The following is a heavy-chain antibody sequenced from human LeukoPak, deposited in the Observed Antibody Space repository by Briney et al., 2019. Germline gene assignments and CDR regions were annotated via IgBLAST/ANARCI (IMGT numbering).Heavy chain of an antibody. CDR2: ISAYNGYT. Sequence: ASVKVSCKTSGYTFTTYDINWVRQAPGQGLEWMGRISAYNGYTNYGQKFQGRVTMTTDTSTNTAYMELRSLGSDDTAVYYCARVGTGTRSFDSWGQGTLVTVSS. J-gene: IGHJ4*02. CDR3: ARVGTGTRSFDS. D-gene: IGHD1/OR15-1a*01. V-gene: IGHV1-18*01. CDR1: GYTFTTYD.